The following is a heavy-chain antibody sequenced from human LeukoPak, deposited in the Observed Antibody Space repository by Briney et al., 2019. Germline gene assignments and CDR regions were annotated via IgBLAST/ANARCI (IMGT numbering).Heavy chain of an antibody. J-gene: IGHJ4*02. Sequence: GGSLRLSCAASGFTFSSYWMSWVRQAPGKGLEWVANIKQDGSEKYYVDSVKGRFTISRDNSKNTRYLQMNSLRAEDTAVYYCASPLWYSSSWYYSSATEIDYWGQGTLVTVSS. V-gene: IGHV3-7*01. CDR2: IKQDGSEK. D-gene: IGHD6-13*01. CDR3: ASPLWYSSSWYYSSATEIDY. CDR1: GFTFSSYW.